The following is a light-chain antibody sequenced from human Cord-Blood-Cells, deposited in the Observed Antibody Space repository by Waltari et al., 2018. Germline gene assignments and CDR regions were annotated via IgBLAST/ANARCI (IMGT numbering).Light chain of an antibody. CDR1: QSVRSY. Sequence: EIVLTQSPATLSLSPGERATLSCRASQSVRSYLSWYQQKTGQAPRLLIYDASNSATGIPARFSGSGSGTDFTLTISSLEPEDFAVYYCQQRSNWLTFGGGTKVEIK. CDR3: QQRSNWLT. CDR2: DAS. V-gene: IGKV3-11*01. J-gene: IGKJ4*01.